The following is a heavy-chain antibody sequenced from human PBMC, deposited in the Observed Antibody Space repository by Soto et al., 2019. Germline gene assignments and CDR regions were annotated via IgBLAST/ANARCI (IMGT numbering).Heavy chain of an antibody. CDR2: IYYSGST. J-gene: IGHJ6*02. CDR3: ARAPGRITIFGVVIIPTGDYYYGMDV. V-gene: IGHV4-31*03. CDR1: GGSISSGGYY. Sequence: SETLSLTCTVSGGSISSGGYYWSWIRQHPGKGLEWIGYIYYSGSTYYNPSLKSRVTISVDTSKNQFSLKLSSVTAADTAVYYCARAPGRITIFGVVIIPTGDYYYGMDVWGQGTTVTVSS. D-gene: IGHD3-3*01.